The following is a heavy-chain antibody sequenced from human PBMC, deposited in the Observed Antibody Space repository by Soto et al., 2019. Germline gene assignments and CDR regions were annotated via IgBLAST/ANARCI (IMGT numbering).Heavy chain of an antibody. V-gene: IGHV2-26*01. D-gene: IGHD3-22*01. CDR2: IFSNDEK. Sequence: SGPTLVNPTETLTLTCTVSGFSLSNARMRVSWIRQPPGKALEWLAHIFSNDEKSYSTSLKSRLTISKDTSKSQVVLTMTNRDPVDTATYYCARIRRDYYDSSGYSPFFDYWGQGTLVTVSS. CDR3: ARIRRDYYDSSGYSPFFDY. CDR1: GFSLSNARMR. J-gene: IGHJ4*02.